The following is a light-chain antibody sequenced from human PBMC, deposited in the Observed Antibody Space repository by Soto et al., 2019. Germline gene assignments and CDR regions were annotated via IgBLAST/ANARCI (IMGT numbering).Light chain of an antibody. CDR2: GAS. CDR3: QQYNNYVT. Sequence: EIVMTQSPATLSVSPGESATLSCRASQSVSSNLAWYQHKPGQAPRLLIFGASTRATGIPARFSGSGSGTEFTLTISSLQSEDFAVYYCQQYNNYVTFGQGTRLEIK. J-gene: IGKJ5*01. V-gene: IGKV3-15*01. CDR1: QSVSSN.